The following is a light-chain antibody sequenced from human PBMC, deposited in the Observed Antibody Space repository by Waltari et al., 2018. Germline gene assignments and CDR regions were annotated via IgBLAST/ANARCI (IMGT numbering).Light chain of an antibody. V-gene: IGKV1-27*01. CDR2: VAS. Sequence: DIQVTQSPTYLSASVGDRVTVPCRASQGIDKELSGYQQRLGEAPRLLIYVASTLQTGVSSRFSGSGSGTDFTLTISSLQPEDVATYFCQQDYSLPLTFGGGTKVEI. CDR3: QQDYSLPLT. J-gene: IGKJ4*01. CDR1: QGIDKE.